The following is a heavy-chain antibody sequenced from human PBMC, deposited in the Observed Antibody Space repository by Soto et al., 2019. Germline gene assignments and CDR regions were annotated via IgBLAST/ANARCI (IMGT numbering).Heavy chain of an antibody. V-gene: IGHV1-69*05. CDR3: ALPKNTLGWYNF. D-gene: IGHD6-19*01. Sequence: QAQLEQSGGEVKKPGSSVKVSCKASRVAFSKFIVTWVRQAPGLGLEWVGGIIPIFGTANYAQHLQGRVTMTSDSSTSTVYMEMGSLRSDDSAVYYCALPKNTLGWYNFWGQGTLVTVS. CDR1: RVAFSKFI. J-gene: IGHJ4*02. CDR2: IIPIFGTA.